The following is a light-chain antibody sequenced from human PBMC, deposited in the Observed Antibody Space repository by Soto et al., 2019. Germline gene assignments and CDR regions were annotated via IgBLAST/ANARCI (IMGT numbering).Light chain of an antibody. CDR1: QSISSW. J-gene: IGKJ3*01. CDR2: DAP. CDR3: QQYNSYL. V-gene: IGKV1-5*01. Sequence: DIQLTQSPSTLSASVGDRVTITCRTSQSISSWLAWYQQKPGKAPKLLIYDAPSLESGVPSRFSGSGSGTEFTLTISSLQPDDFATYYCQQYNSYLFGPGTKVDIK.